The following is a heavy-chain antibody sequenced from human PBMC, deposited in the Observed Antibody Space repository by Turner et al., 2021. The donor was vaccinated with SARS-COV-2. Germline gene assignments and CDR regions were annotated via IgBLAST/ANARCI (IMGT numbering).Heavy chain of an antibody. V-gene: IGHV4-39*02. CDR1: GASLRSSSYY. CDR2: RFYSANT. CDR3: ARLRVGATIYYYHGMDA. J-gene: IGHJ6*02. Sequence: QVQLQESGPGLVKSSETLSLTCTVSGASLRSSSYYWGWIRQPPGKGLEWIGNRFYSANTYYNESVKSRVTISMDTSANRFSLRLSSVTAADTAVYYCARLRVGATIYYYHGMDAWGQGTTVTVSS. D-gene: IGHD1-26*01.